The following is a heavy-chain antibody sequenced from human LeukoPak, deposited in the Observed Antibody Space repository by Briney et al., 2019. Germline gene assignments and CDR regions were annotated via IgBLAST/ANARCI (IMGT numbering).Heavy chain of an antibody. D-gene: IGHD2-15*01. V-gene: IGHV3-23*01. Sequence: GGSLRLSCAASGFTFTNYAMSWVRQAPGKGLEWVSAITGSGGSTYYADSAKGRFTISRDNSKNTLYLQMNSLRAEDTAIYYCASRYCSGGSRYNRYYFDYWGQGTLVTVSP. J-gene: IGHJ4*02. CDR1: GFTFTNYA. CDR2: ITGSGGST. CDR3: ASRYCSGGSRYNRYYFDY.